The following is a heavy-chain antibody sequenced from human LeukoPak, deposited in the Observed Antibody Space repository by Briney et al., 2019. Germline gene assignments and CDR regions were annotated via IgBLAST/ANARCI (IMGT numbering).Heavy chain of an antibody. D-gene: IGHD2-15*01. V-gene: IGHV3-23*01. CDR1: GFTFSSYA. J-gene: IGHJ5*02. Sequence: GGSLRLSCAASGFTFSSYAMSWVRQAPGKGLEWVSAISGSGGSTYYADSVKGRFTISRDNSKNTLYLQMNSLRAEDTAVYYCAKDLETHCSGGSCYLNWFDPWGQGTLVTVSS. CDR3: AKDLETHCSGGSCYLNWFDP. CDR2: ISGSGGST.